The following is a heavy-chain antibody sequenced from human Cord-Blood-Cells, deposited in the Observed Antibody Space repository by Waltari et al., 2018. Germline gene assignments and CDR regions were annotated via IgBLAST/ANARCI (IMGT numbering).Heavy chain of an antibody. Sequence: QVQLQESGPGLVKPSQPLSLTCTVSGGSISTGGYNWSWIRQPAGKGLEWIGYIYTSGSTNYNLSLKSRVTISVDTSKNQFSLKLSSVTAADTAVYYCARGAIFGVVIDYWGQGTLVTVSS. J-gene: IGHJ4*02. CDR3: ARGAIFGVVIDY. CDR2: IYTSGST. CDR1: GGSISTGGYN. V-gene: IGHV4-61*09. D-gene: IGHD3-3*01.